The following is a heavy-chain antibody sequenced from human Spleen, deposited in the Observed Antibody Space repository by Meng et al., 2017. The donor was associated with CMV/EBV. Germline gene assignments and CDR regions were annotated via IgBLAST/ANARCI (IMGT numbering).Heavy chain of an antibody. Sequence: GESLKISCAASGFTFSSYSMNWVRQAPGKGLEWVSAVSDSGGGTYYADSVKGRFTVSRDNSKNTLYLQMNSLRAEDTAVYHCARFGGSCSSTSCYHYYGMDVWGQGTTVTVSS. CDR3: ARFGGSCSSTSCYHYYGMDV. V-gene: IGHV3-23*01. CDR1: GFTFSSYS. D-gene: IGHD2-2*01. J-gene: IGHJ6*02. CDR2: VSDSGGGT.